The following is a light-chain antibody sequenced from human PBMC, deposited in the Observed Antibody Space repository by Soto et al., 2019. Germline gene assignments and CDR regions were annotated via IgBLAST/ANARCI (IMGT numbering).Light chain of an antibody. Sequence: VLTQSPATLSLSPGDRATLSCRASQSVNNLLAWYQQKPGQTPRLLIYDASKRATGIPGRFVGSGSGTDFTLTISSLEPEDFAVYSCQQRSNWPPALSFGGGTKVDIK. CDR3: QQRSNWPPALS. J-gene: IGKJ4*01. V-gene: IGKV3-11*01. CDR1: QSVNNL. CDR2: DAS.